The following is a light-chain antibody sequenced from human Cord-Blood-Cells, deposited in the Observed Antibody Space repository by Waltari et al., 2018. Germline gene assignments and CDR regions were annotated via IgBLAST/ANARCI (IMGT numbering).Light chain of an antibody. V-gene: IGLV2-23*01. Sequence: QSALTQPASVSGSPGQSIPISCPGTSSDVGSYNLVSWYQQHPGKAPKLVIYEGSKRPSGVSNRFSGSKAGNTASLTISGLQAEDEADYYCCSYAGSSTWVFGGGTKLTVI. CDR1: SSDVGSYNL. J-gene: IGLJ3*02. CDR2: EGS. CDR3: CSYAGSSTWV.